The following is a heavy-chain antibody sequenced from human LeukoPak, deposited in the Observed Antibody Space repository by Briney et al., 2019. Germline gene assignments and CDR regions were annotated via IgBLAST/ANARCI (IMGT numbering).Heavy chain of an antibody. J-gene: IGHJ4*02. V-gene: IGHV4-59*01. D-gene: IGHD6-19*01. CDR2: IYYSGST. CDR1: GGSISSYY. CDR3: ARGGSGWYSHLGY. Sequence: SETLSLTCTVSGGSISSYYWNWIRQPPGKGLEWIGYIYYSGSTNYNPSLKSRVTISVDTSKNQVSLKPSSVTAADTAVYYCARGGSGWYSHLGYWGQGTLVTVSS.